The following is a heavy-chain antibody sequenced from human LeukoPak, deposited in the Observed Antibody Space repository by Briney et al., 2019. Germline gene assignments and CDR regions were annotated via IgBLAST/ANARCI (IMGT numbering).Heavy chain of an antibody. Sequence: SETLSLSCTVSGGSIRSYYWSWIRQPPGKGLECIGYIYYIGSTNYNPSLKSRVTISLDTSKSQFSLELTSVTPADTAVYYCARGGIVGSRTNWFDPWGQGILVTVSS. CDR2: IYYIGST. V-gene: IGHV4-59*01. CDR1: GGSIRSYY. D-gene: IGHD1-26*01. J-gene: IGHJ5*02. CDR3: ARGGIVGSRTNWFDP.